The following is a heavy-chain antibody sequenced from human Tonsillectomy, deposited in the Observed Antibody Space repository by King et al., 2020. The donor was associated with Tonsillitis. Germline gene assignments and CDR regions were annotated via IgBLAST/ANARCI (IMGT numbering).Heavy chain of an antibody. Sequence: QLQESGPGLVKPSETLSLTCTVSGGSISSSSYYWGWIRQPPGKGLEWIGSIYYSGSTYYNPSLKSRVTISVDKSKNQFSLKLSSVTAADTAVYYCARREILLWFVELFPADAFDVWGQGTMVTVSS. CDR1: GGSISSSSYY. CDR3: ARREILLWFVELFPADAFDV. D-gene: IGHD3-10*01. CDR2: IYYSGST. J-gene: IGHJ3*01. V-gene: IGHV4-39*01.